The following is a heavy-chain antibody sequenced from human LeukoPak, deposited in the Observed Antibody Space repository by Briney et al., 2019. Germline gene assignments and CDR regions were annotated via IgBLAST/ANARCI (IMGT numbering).Heavy chain of an antibody. CDR2: IRYDGRNK. CDR1: GFTFSSYG. J-gene: IGHJ4*02. V-gene: IGHV3-30*02. Sequence: GGSLRLSCAASGFTFSSYGTHCVRPAPGKRLEWVAFIRYDGRNKYYADSVKGRFTISRDNSKNTLYLQMNSLRAEDTAVYYCAKAPRGVVVVPAAPPDYWGQGTLVTVSS. D-gene: IGHD2-2*01. CDR3: AKAPRGVVVVPAAPPDY.